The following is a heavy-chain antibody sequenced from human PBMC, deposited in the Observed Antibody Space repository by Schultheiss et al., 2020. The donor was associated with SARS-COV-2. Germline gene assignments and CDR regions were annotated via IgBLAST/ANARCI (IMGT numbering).Heavy chain of an antibody. CDR2: IYYSGST. CDR3: ARESRRHRSGMDV. CDR1: GGSISSSSYY. Sequence: SETLSLTCTVSGGSISSSSYYWGWIRQPPGKGLEWIGSIYYSGSTYYNPSLKSRVTISVDTSKNQFSLKLSSVTAADTAVYYCARESRRHRSGMDVWGQGTTVTVSS. J-gene: IGHJ6*02. V-gene: IGHV4-39*07. D-gene: IGHD3-10*01.